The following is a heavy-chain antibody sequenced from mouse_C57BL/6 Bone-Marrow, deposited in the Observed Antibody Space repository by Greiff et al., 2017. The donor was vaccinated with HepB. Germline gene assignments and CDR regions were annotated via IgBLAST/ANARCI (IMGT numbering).Heavy chain of an antibody. V-gene: IGHV5-17*01. CDR1: GFTFSDYG. D-gene: IGHD1-1*01. CDR3: ARQDYYGSRPIVTTVNRDAMDY. Sequence: DVMLVESGGGLVKPGGSLKLSCAASGFTFSDYGMHWVRQAPEKGLEWVAYISSGSSTIYYADTVKGRFTISRDNAKNTLFLQMTSLRSEDTAMYYCARQDYYGSRPIVTTVNRDAMDYWGQGTSVTVSS. CDR2: ISSGSSTI. J-gene: IGHJ4*01.